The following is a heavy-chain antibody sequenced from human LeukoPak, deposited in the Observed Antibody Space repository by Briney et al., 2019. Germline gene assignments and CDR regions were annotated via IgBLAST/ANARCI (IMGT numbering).Heavy chain of an antibody. J-gene: IGHJ4*02. CDR1: GFTFSSYA. D-gene: IGHD5-18*01. CDR3: ARVAAMVGLDY. CDR2: ISGSGGST. Sequence: GGSLRLSCAASGFTFSSYAMSWVRQAPGKGLEWVSGISGSGGSTYYAESVKGRCTISRDNAKNSLYLQMNSLRVEDTAVYYCARVAAMVGLDYWGQGTLVTVSS. V-gene: IGHV3-23*01.